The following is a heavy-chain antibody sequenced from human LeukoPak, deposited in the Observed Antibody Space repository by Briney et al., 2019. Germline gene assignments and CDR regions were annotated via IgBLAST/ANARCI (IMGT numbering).Heavy chain of an antibody. CDR2: IYYSGST. D-gene: IGHD3-16*02. Sequence: SETLSLTCAVYGGSFSGYYWSWIRQPPGKGLEWIGYIYYSGSTNYNPSLKSRVTISVDTSKNQFSLKLSSVTAADTAVYYCARAYYDYVWGSYRYIPRLDYWGQGTLVTVSS. CDR3: ARAYYDYVWGSYRYIPRLDY. CDR1: GGSFSGYY. V-gene: IGHV4-59*01. J-gene: IGHJ4*02.